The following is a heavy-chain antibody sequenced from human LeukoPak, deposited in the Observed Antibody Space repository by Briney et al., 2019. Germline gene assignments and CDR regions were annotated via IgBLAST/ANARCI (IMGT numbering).Heavy chain of an antibody. J-gene: IGHJ4*02. CDR2: ISSSSSTI. V-gene: IGHV3-48*04. D-gene: IGHD6-13*01. CDR3: ARDHGIAAAGSVDY. Sequence: GGSLRLSCAASGFSFSTSTMNWVRQAPGKGLEWVSYISSSSSTIYYADSVKGRFTISRDNAKNSLYLQMNSLRAEDTAVYYCARDHGIAAAGSVDYWGQGTLVTVSS. CDR1: GFSFSTST.